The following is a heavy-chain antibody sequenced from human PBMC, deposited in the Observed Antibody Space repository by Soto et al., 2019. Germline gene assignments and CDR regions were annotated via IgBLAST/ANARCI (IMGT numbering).Heavy chain of an antibody. CDR1: GFTFSSYG. Sequence: GGSLRLSCAASGFTFSSYGMHWVRQAPGKGLEWVAVIWYDGSNKYYADSVKGRFTISRDNSKNTLYLQMNSLRAEDTAVYYCAREPYANYSPLGFDYWGQGTLVTVSS. CDR3: AREPYANYSPLGFDY. CDR2: IWYDGSNK. J-gene: IGHJ4*02. D-gene: IGHD1-7*01. V-gene: IGHV3-33*01.